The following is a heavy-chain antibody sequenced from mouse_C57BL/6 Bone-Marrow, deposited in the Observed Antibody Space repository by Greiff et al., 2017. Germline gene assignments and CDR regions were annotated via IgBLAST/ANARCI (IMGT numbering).Heavy chain of an antibody. CDR3: AGEVVAEYFDV. Sequence: VQLQQPVAELVRPGASVKLSCTASGYTITSSCMHWVKQRPGQGLEWIGRIDPANGNTKYAPKFQGKATMTADTSSNTAYLQLSSLTSEDTAIYDCAGEVVAEYFDVWGTGTTVTVSS. CDR2: IDPANGNT. V-gene: IGHV14-3*01. D-gene: IGHD1-1*01. CDR1: GYTITSSC. J-gene: IGHJ1*03.